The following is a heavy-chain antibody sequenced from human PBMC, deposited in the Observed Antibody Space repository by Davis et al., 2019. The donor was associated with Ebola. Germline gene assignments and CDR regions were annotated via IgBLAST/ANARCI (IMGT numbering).Heavy chain of an antibody. V-gene: IGHV4-34*01. CDR3: ASDSSYNWFDP. CDR1: GGSFSGYY. J-gene: IGHJ5*02. Sequence: MPGGSLRLSCAVYGGSFSGYYWSWIRQPPGKGLEWIGEIYRSGSTNYNPSLKGRVTISVDKSKNQFSLKLSSVTAADTAVYYCASDSSYNWFDPWGQGTLVTVSS. D-gene: IGHD2-21*01. CDR2: IYRSGST.